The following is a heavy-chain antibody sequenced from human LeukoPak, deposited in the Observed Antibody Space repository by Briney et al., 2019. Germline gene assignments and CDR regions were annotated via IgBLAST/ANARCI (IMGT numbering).Heavy chain of an antibody. CDR3: ARGRGNGSPSYFDY. CDR2: MDSRGHSI. J-gene: IGHJ4*02. CDR1: GFTFSSYE. V-gene: IGHV3-48*03. D-gene: IGHD1-26*01. Sequence: GGSLRLSCTVSGFTFSSYEMNWVRQAPGKGLEWVSKMDSRGHSIYYADSVKGRFSISGDNAKNSLFMQMNSLRAEDTAIYYCARGRGNGSPSYFDYWGQGALVTVSS.